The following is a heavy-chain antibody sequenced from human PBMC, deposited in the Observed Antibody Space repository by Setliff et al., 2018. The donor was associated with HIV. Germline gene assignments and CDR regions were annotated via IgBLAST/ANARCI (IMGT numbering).Heavy chain of an antibody. J-gene: IGHJ4*02. CDR2: IYYRGAT. Sequence: SETLSLTCTVSGYSINSSHFWGWIRQSPGKGLEWIGSIYYRGATYYNPTLQSRVTISADTSKNQFYLKLTSVTAADTAIYYCARPYDSLYGWGQGVLVTVSS. D-gene: IGHD3-22*01. CDR1: GYSINSSHF. V-gene: IGHV4-38-2*02. CDR3: ARPYDSLYG.